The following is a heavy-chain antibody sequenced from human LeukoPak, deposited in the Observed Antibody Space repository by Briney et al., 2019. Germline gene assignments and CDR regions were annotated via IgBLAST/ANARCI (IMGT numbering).Heavy chain of an antibody. D-gene: IGHD1-1*01. CDR2: INPNSGGT. J-gene: IGHJ4*02. CDR1: GYTFTDYF. Sequence: ASVKVSCKASGYTFTDYFTHWVRQAPGQGREWMGWINPNSGGTKYAQQFQGRVTLTRDTSIATAYMELSTLRSDDTAVYYCARDLSTSPHWELDYWGQGTLVTVSS. V-gene: IGHV1-2*02. CDR3: ARDLSTSPHWELDY.